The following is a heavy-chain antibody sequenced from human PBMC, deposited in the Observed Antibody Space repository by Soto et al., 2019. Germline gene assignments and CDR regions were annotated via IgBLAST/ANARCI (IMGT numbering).Heavy chain of an antibody. V-gene: IGHV4-59*08. CDR3: ARFLGCSTSSCYSIWFDP. Sequence: SETLSLTCTASGGSISSYYWSWIRQPPGKGLEWIGYIDYSGNTNYNPSLKSRVTISADTTKNQVSLNLSSVTAADTAVSYFARFLGCSTSSCYSIWFDPWGQGTLVTVSS. CDR1: GGSISSYY. CDR2: IDYSGNT. D-gene: IGHD2-2*01. J-gene: IGHJ5*02.